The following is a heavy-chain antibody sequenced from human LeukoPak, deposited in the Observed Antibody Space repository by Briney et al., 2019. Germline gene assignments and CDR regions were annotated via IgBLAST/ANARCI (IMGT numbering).Heavy chain of an antibody. J-gene: IGHJ4*02. D-gene: IGHD1-26*01. CDR2: INHSGST. CDR1: GGSFSGYY. Sequence: KPSETLSLTCAVYGGSFSGYYWSWIRQPPGKGLEWIGEINHSGSTNYNPSLKSRVTISVDTSKNQFSLKLSSVTAAATAVYYCARGLVGATPPFDYWGQGTLVTVSS. CDR3: ARGLVGATPPFDY. V-gene: IGHV4-34*01.